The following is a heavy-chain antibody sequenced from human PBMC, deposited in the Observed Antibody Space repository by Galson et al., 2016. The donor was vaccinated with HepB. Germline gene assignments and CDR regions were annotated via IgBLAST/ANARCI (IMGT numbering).Heavy chain of an antibody. CDR3: ARDRKVLLCFGEPEDY. CDR2: ISSSGSTI. V-gene: IGHV3-11*01. J-gene: IGHJ4*02. Sequence: SLRLSCAASGFTFSDYYMNWIRQAPGKGLEWVSSISSSGSTIYHADSVKGRFIISRDNAKNSLYLQMNSLRAEDTAVYYCARDRKVLLCFGEPEDYWGQGTLVSVSS. CDR1: GFTFSDYY. D-gene: IGHD3-10*01.